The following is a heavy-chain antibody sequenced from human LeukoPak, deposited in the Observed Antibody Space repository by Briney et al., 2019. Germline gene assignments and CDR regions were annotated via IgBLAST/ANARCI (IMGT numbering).Heavy chain of an antibody. D-gene: IGHD5-18*01. CDR1: GFTFSSFA. J-gene: IGHJ4*02. Sequence: QSGGSLRLPCAAPGFTFSSFAITWVRQAPGKGLEWVSAVSGSGYSTYYADSVKGRFTISRANSGNTLSLQMNSLRAEDTAVYYCARDRADVDTAMDFDYWGQGTLVTVSS. CDR3: ARDRADVDTAMDFDY. V-gene: IGHV3-23*01. CDR2: VSGSGYST.